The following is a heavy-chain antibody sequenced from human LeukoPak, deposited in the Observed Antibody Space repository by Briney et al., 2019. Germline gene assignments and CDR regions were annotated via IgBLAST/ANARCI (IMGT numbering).Heavy chain of an antibody. J-gene: IGHJ4*02. CDR1: GFVFSSYA. D-gene: IGHD6-13*01. Sequence: GGSLRLSCAASGFVFSSYAMHWARQAPGKGLEWVAFIWYDGTKKYYADSSKGRFTISRDNSKNSLYLQMNSLKTEDTAVYYCVKATAGGPTPFDYWGQGSLVTVSS. V-gene: IGHV3-30*02. CDR2: IWYDGTKK. CDR3: VKATAGGPTPFDY.